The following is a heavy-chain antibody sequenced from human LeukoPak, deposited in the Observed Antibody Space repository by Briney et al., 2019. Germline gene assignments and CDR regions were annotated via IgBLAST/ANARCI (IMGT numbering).Heavy chain of an antibody. Sequence: PGGSLRLSCAASGFTFSSYAMSWVRQAPGKGLEWVSAISGSGGSTYDADSVKGRFTISRDNSKNTLYLQMNSLRAEDTAVYYCAKEESDIVVVVEEYFDYWGQGTLVTVSS. J-gene: IGHJ4*02. V-gene: IGHV3-23*01. CDR1: GFTFSSYA. CDR2: ISGSGGST. CDR3: AKEESDIVVVVEEYFDY. D-gene: IGHD2-15*01.